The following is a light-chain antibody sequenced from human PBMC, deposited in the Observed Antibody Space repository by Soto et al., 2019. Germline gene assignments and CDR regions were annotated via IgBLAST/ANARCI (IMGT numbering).Light chain of an antibody. CDR3: AAWDDSLNGHV. CDR1: SSNIGSNT. J-gene: IGLJ1*01. Sequence: QPVLTQPPSASGTPGQRVTISCSGSSSNIGSNTVNWYQQFPGTAPKLLIYSSNQRPSGVPDRFSGSKSGTSASLAISGLQSEDEADYYCAAWDDSLNGHVFGTGTKLTVL. V-gene: IGLV1-44*01. CDR2: SSN.